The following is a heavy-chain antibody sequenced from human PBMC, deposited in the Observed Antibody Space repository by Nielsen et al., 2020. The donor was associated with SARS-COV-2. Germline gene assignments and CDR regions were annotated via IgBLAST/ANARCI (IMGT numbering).Heavy chain of an antibody. Sequence: VRQAPGKGLEWVSYISSSSSTIYYADSVKGRFTISRDNAKNSLYLQMNSLRAEGTAVYYCARDSSGWYALTTYYYYGMDVWGQGTTVTVSS. J-gene: IGHJ6*02. V-gene: IGHV3-48*01. CDR2: ISSSSSTI. D-gene: IGHD6-19*01. CDR3: ARDSSGWYALTTYYYYGMDV.